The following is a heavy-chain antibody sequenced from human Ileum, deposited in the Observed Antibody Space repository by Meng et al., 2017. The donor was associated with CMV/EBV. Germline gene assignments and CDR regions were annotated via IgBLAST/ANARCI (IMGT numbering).Heavy chain of an antibody. Sequence: QGQLPEPSSGLVKPSETLSLTCTVSGASISSNFWSWIRQPAGKGLEWIGRIYSSGSTFYNPSLNSRVTMSVDTSKNQFSLSLASVTAADTAIYFCAREESVGIAVTGTFDYWGQGSLVTVSS. J-gene: IGHJ4*02. CDR3: AREESVGIAVTGTFDY. CDR1: GASISSNF. V-gene: IGHV4-4*07. CDR2: IYSSGST. D-gene: IGHD6-19*01.